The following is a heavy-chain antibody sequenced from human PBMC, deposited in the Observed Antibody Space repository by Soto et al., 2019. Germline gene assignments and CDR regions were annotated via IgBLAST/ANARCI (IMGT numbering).Heavy chain of an antibody. V-gene: IGHV4-34*01. CDR3: AREFLGELLNWFDP. D-gene: IGHD1-7*01. CDR2: INHSGST. Sequence: PSETLSLTCAVYGGSFSGYYWSWIRQPPGKGLEWIGEINHSGSTNYNPSLKSRVTISVDTSKNQFSLKLSSVTAADTAVYYCAREFLGELLNWFDPWGQGTLVTVSS. J-gene: IGHJ5*02. CDR1: GGSFSGYY.